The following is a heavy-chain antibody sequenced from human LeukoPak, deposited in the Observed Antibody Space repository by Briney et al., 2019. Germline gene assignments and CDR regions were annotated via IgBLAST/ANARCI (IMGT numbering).Heavy chain of an antibody. CDR2: IKQDGSET. CDR3: ATDMTATGGLGY. Sequence: GGSLRLSCAASGFTFSNYWMNWVRQPPGKGREWVANIKQDGSETYYVDPVKGRFTISRDNAKNSLYLQMNGLRAEDTAVYYCATDMTATGGLGYWGQGTLVTVSS. V-gene: IGHV3-7*01. CDR1: GFTFSNYW. D-gene: IGHD3-16*01. J-gene: IGHJ4*02.